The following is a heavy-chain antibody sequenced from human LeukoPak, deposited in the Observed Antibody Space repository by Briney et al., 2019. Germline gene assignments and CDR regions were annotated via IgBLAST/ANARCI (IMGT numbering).Heavy chain of an antibody. CDR1: GFTVGGSY. D-gene: IGHD3-9*01. V-gene: IGHV3-53*01. Sequence: PGGSLRLSCAASGFTVGGSYMTWVRQAPGKGLEWVSIIYSGDTTYYADSVKGRFTISRDNSKNTVHLQMNSLRAEDTAVYYCARVRVARNDVLTGLDAFDIWGRGTMVTVSS. J-gene: IGHJ3*02. CDR3: ARVRVARNDVLTGLDAFDI. CDR2: IYSGDTT.